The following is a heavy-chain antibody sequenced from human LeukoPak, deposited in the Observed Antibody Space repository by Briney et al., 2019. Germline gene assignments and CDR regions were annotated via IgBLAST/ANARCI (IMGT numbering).Heavy chain of an antibody. CDR2: ISSSSTI. D-gene: IGHD4-17*01. Sequence: GGSLRLSCAASGFTFSSYSMNWVRQAPGKGLEWVSYISSSSTIYYADSVKGRFTISRDNAKNSPYLQMSSLRAEDTAVYCARDRLHYVEYEKTFDFWGQGTLVTVSS. V-gene: IGHV3-48*01. CDR3: ARDRLHYVEYEKTFDF. J-gene: IGHJ4*02. CDR1: GFTFSSYS.